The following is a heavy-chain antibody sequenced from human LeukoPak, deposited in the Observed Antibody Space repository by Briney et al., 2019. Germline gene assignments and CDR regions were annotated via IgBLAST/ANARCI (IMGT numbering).Heavy chain of an antibody. J-gene: IGHJ4*02. Sequence: GGSLRLSCAASGFTFSSYWMSSVRQAPGKGLEWVANIKQDGSEKYYVDSVKGRFTISRDNAKNSLYLQMDSLRAEDTAVYYCAREVYSGYSYYFDYWGQGTLVTVSS. V-gene: IGHV3-7*01. CDR1: GFTFSSYW. CDR3: AREVYSGYSYYFDY. D-gene: IGHD5-12*01. CDR2: IKQDGSEK.